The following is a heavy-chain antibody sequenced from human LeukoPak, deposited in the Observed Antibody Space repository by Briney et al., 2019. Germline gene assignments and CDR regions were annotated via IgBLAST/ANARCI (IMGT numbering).Heavy chain of an antibody. Sequence: PGGSLRLSCAASGFTFSSYGMHWVRQAPGKGLEWVAVISYDGNNKYYTDSVKGRFTISRDNSKNTLYLQMNSLRAEDTAVYYCAKKFNAKWFGELLSDWGQGTLVTVSS. CDR3: AKKFNAKWFGELLSD. J-gene: IGHJ4*02. CDR2: ISYDGNNK. CDR1: GFTFSSYG. D-gene: IGHD3-10*01. V-gene: IGHV3-30*18.